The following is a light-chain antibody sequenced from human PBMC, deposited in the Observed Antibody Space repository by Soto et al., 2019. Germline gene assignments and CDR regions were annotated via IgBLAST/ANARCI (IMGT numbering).Light chain of an antibody. CDR1: SGSVSTSYY. CDR3: VLNMGSGISV. V-gene: IGLV8-61*01. J-gene: IGLJ3*02. CDR2: STN. Sequence: QTVVTQEPSFSVSPGRTVTLTCGLSSGSVSTSYYPSWYQQTPGQAPRTLIYSTNTRSSGVPDRFSGSILGNKAALTITGAQADDESDYYCVLNMGSGISVFGGGTKLTVL.